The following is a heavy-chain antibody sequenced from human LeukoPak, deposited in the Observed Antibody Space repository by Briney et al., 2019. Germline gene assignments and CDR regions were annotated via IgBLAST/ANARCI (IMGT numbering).Heavy chain of an antibody. CDR3: ARQYSSSSPPGDY. D-gene: IGHD6-13*01. Sequence: GGSLRLSCAASGFTFSSYGMHWVRQAPGKGLEWVAVISYDGSNKYYADSVKGRFTISRDNAKNLLYLQMNSLRAEDTAVYYCARQYSSSSPPGDYWGQGTLVTVSS. V-gene: IGHV3-30*03. CDR1: GFTFSSYG. CDR2: ISYDGSNK. J-gene: IGHJ4*02.